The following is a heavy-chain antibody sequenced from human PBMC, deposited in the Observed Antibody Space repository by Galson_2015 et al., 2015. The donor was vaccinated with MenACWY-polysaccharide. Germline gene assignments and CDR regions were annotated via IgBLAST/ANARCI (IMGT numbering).Heavy chain of an antibody. CDR3: AREGSRIVFHAFGV. D-gene: IGHD2-21*01. J-gene: IGHJ3*01. CDR1: GLRFRGSG. V-gene: IGHV3-33*01. Sequence: SLRLSCAASGLRFRGSGVHWVRQAPGKGLEWVAVIQYDGTNKVYADSVKGRFSISRDNSKNTLYLEMNSLRAEDTALYYCAREGSRIVFHAFGVWGQGTMVTVSS. CDR2: IQYDGTNK.